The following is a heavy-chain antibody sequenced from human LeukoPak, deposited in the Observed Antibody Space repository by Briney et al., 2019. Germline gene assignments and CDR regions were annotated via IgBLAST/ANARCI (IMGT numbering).Heavy chain of an antibody. CDR1: GYTFTSYG. Sequence: GASVKVSCKASGYTFTSYGISWVRQAPGQGLEWMGWISAYNGNTNYAQKLQGRVTMTTDTSTSTAYMELRSLRSDDTAVYYCARNRIAAEKEYYYYYMDVWGKGNTVTVSS. D-gene: IGHD6-13*01. J-gene: IGHJ6*03. CDR3: ARNRIAAEKEYYYYYMDV. CDR2: ISAYNGNT. V-gene: IGHV1-18*01.